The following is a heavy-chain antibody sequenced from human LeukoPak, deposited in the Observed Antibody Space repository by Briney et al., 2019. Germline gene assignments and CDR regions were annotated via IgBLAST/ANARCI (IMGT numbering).Heavy chain of an antibody. CDR1: GGTFSSYA. D-gene: IGHD3-22*01. CDR2: IIPIFGTA. Sequence: SVKVSCKASGGTFSSYAISWVRQAPGQGLEWMGGIIPIFGTANYAQKFQGRVTIAADESTSTAYMELSSLRSEDTAVYYCARGLEYYDSSGYGVDIWGQGTMVTVSS. V-gene: IGHV1-69*13. CDR3: ARGLEYYDSSGYGVDI. J-gene: IGHJ3*02.